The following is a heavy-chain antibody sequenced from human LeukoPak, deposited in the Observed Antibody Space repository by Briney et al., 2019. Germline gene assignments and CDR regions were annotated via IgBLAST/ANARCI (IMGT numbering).Heavy chain of an antibody. D-gene: IGHD2-15*01. J-gene: IGHJ4*02. Sequence: GASVKVSCKASGGTFSSYAISWVRQAPGQGLEWMGGIIPIFGTANYAQKFQGRVTITADESTSTAYMELSSLRSADTAVYYCARVLHCSGGSCYWYFDYWGQGTLVTVSS. CDR3: ARVLHCSGGSCYWYFDY. V-gene: IGHV1-69*13. CDR2: IIPIFGTA. CDR1: GGTFSSYA.